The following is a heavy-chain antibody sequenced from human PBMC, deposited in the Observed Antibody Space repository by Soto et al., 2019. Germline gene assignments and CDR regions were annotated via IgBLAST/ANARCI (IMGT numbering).Heavy chain of an antibody. CDR2: INPKTAAT. D-gene: IGHD1-26*01. J-gene: IGHJ6*02. CDR1: GYTFSDYF. V-gene: IGHV1-2*02. CDR3: ARIKWGLDYYSGMDV. Sequence: GSVKLSCKASGYTFSDYFIQWLRQATGQGLEWVAWINPKTAATNYAKKFQDRVTVTSDTSFSTAYLELTRLRPDDTALYYCARIKWGLDYYSGMDVWGQGTAVTVSS.